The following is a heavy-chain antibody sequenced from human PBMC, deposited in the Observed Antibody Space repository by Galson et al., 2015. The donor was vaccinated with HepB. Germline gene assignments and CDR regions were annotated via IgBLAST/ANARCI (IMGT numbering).Heavy chain of an antibody. CDR3: ARVSESPSSSYAFDI. D-gene: IGHD6-6*01. J-gene: IGHJ3*02. CDR2: INPSGGST. Sequence: SVKVSCKASGYTFTSYYMHWVRQAPGQGLEWMGIINPSGGSTSYAQKFQGRVTMTRDTSTSTVYMELSSLRSEDTAVYYCARVSESPSSSYAFDIWGQGTMVTVSS. V-gene: IGHV1-46*01. CDR1: GYTFTSYY.